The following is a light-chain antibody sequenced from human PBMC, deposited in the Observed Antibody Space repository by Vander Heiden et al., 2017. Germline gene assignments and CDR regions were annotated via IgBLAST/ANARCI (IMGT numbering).Light chain of an antibody. V-gene: IGKV1-33*01. J-gene: IGKJ5*01. CDR2: DAS. CDR3: QHHNDCPPIV. CDR1: QDININ. Sequence: DIKLSQAPSPLSASVGDRVTITCQASQDININLNWYQQKLGTAPKLLIYDASNLEEGVPSRFSGGGSGTNVSFTITSLQPEDVATYFCQHHNDCPPIVFGQGTRLDIK.